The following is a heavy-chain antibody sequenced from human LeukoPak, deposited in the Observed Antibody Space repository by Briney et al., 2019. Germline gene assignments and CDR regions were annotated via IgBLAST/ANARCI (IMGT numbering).Heavy chain of an antibody. J-gene: IGHJ4*02. V-gene: IGHV3-23*01. Sequence: GGSLRLSCAASGFTFSSYAMSWVRQAPGKGLEWVSAISGSGGSTYYADSVKGRFTISRDNSKNTLYLQMNSLRAEDTAVYYCARVSISGWYFWDYWGQGTLVTVSS. CDR1: GFTFSSYA. D-gene: IGHD6-19*01. CDR3: ARVSISGWYFWDY. CDR2: ISGSGGST.